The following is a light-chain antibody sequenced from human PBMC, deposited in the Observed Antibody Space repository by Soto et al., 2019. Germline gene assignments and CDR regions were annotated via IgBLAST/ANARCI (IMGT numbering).Light chain of an antibody. CDR1: SSNIGNNY. CDR2: DSN. CDR3: GTLDSSLSAVV. V-gene: IGLV1-51*01. Sequence: QSVLTQPPSVSAAPGQKVTISCSGSSSNIGNNYVSWYQQLPGTAPKLLIYDSNKRPSGIPDRFSGYKSGTSATLGITGLQTGDEADYYCGTLDSSLSAVVFGGGTKLTVL. J-gene: IGLJ2*01.